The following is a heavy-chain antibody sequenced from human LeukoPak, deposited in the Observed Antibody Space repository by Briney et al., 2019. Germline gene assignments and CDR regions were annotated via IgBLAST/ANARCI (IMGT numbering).Heavy chain of an antibody. Sequence: GDSLRLSCAASGFTFTKYWMTWVRQAPGKGLEWVSYISSSGSTIYYADSVKGRFTISRDNAKNSLYLQMNSLRAEDTAVYYCARVMGYDSSGYPMGFFDYWGQGTLVTVSS. CDR3: ARVMGYDSSGYPMGFFDY. D-gene: IGHD3-22*01. J-gene: IGHJ4*02. CDR2: ISSSGSTI. V-gene: IGHV3-11*01. CDR1: GFTFTKYW.